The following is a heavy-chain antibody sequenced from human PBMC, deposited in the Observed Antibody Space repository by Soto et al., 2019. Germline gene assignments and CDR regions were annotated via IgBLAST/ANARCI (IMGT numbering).Heavy chain of an antibody. Sequence: PGGSLRLSCAASGFTFSSYSMNWVRQAPGKGLEWVSYISSSSSTIYYADSVKGRFTISRDNAKNSLYLQMNSLRDEDTAVYYCARDGLDYGSGSYYRFYYYYYGMDVWGQGTTVTVSS. V-gene: IGHV3-48*02. J-gene: IGHJ6*02. CDR1: GFTFSSYS. D-gene: IGHD3-10*01. CDR2: ISSSSSTI. CDR3: ARDGLDYGSGSYYRFYYYYYGMDV.